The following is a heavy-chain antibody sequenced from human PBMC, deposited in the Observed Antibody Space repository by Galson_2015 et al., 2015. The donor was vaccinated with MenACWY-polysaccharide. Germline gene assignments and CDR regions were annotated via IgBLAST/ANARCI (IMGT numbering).Heavy chain of an antibody. Sequence: PALVNPTQPLTLPCTFSGFSLSDIGEGVGWIRQPPGKAPEWLDLIYWAGDERYRPSLKTRLSITKDASKNQVVLKMTNMDPVDTATYYCVHSHWLQENYFDPWGQGTLVAVSS. J-gene: IGHJ5*02. CDR1: GFSLSDIGEG. CDR3: VHSHWLQENYFDP. CDR2: IYWAGDE. D-gene: IGHD5-24*01. V-gene: IGHV2-5*02.